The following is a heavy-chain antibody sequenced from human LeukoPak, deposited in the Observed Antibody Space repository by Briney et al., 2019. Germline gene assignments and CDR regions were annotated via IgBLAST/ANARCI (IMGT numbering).Heavy chain of an antibody. Sequence: PSETLSLTCTVSGDSISSYYWTWIRQPAGKGLEWIGGIYTSGSTYYNPSLKSRVTISVDTSKNQFSLKLSSVTAADTAVYYCARLVPLRFLEWLSGGFDYWGQGTLVTVSS. V-gene: IGHV4-4*07. CDR1: GDSISSYY. J-gene: IGHJ4*02. CDR2: IYTSGST. CDR3: ARLVPLRFLEWLSGGFDY. D-gene: IGHD3-3*01.